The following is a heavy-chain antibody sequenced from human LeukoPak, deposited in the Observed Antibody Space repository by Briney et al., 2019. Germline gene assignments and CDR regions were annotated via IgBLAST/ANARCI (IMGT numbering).Heavy chain of an antibody. V-gene: IGHV4-39*07. J-gene: IGHJ4*02. Sequence: ASETLSLTCTVSGGSISSSSYYWGWIRQPPGKGLEWIGSIYYSGSTYYNPSLKSRVTMSVDTSKNQFSLKLSSVTAADTAVYYCARGSGSLDYWGQGTLVTVSS. CDR1: GGSISSSSYY. CDR2: IYYSGST. CDR3: ARGSGSLDY. D-gene: IGHD1-26*01.